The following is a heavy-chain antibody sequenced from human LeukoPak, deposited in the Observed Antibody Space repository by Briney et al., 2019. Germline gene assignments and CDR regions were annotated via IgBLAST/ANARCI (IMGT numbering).Heavy chain of an antibody. CDR1: GYTFTAYG. D-gene: IGHD3-22*01. V-gene: IGHV1-18*01. J-gene: IGHJ4*02. Sequence: ASVKVSCKASGYTFTAYGISWVRPAPGQGLEGMGWISGYNGDTKYAQRFEGRVTMTTDTSKTTAFMDLRSLRSDDTTVYFCATSTGGYSDLYFHYWGQGTLVSVSS. CDR2: ISGYNGDT. CDR3: ATSTGGYSDLYFHY.